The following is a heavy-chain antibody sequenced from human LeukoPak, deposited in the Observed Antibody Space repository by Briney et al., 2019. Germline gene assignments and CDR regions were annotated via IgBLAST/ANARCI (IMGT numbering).Heavy chain of an antibody. J-gene: IGHJ4*02. CDR1: GGSFSGYY. V-gene: IGHV4-59*01. Sequence: PSETLSLTCAVYGGSFSGYYWSWIRQPPGKGLEWIGYMYYSGSPKYNPSLKSRVTISVDTSKNQFSLKLSSVIAADTAVYYCARGVPHYYDSSGYPQENWGQGTLVTVSS. D-gene: IGHD3-22*01. CDR2: MYYSGSP. CDR3: ARGVPHYYDSSGYPQEN.